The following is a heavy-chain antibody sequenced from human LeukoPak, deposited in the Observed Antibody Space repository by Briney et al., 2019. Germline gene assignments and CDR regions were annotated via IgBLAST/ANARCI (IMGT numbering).Heavy chain of an antibody. CDR1: GYTFTSYY. V-gene: IGHV1-46*01. Sequence: ASVKVSCKASGYTFTSYYIHWVRQAPGQGLEWMGIINPSGGSTSYAQKFQGRVTMTRDTSMSTVYMELSSLRSEDTAIYYCARPIVGTTGYYFDCGGQGTLVTVSS. J-gene: IGHJ4*02. CDR3: ARPIVGTTGYYFDC. D-gene: IGHD1-26*01. CDR2: INPSGGST.